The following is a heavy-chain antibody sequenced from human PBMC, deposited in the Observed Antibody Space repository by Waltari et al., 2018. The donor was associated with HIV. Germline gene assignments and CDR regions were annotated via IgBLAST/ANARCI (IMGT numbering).Heavy chain of an antibody. V-gene: IGHV4-59*01. Sequence: QVQLQESGPGLVKPSETLSLTCTVSGGSISSYYWSWIRQPPGKGLEWIGYIYYSGSTNDNPSLKSRVTISVDTSKNQFSLKLSSVTAADTAVYYCARESRASGSYGLVVYFDYWGQGTLVTVSS. CDR1: GGSISSYY. D-gene: IGHD3-10*01. CDR3: ARESRASGSYGLVVYFDY. J-gene: IGHJ4*02. CDR2: IYYSGST.